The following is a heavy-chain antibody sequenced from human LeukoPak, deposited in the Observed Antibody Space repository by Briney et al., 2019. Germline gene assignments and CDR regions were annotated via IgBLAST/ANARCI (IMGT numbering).Heavy chain of an antibody. D-gene: IGHD2-21*02. Sequence: ASVKVSCKASGYTFSVYHMHWVRQAPGQGLEWMGWINPNSGGTNYAQNLQGRVTMTRDTSISTAHMELSSLRSDDTAVYYCGLVTSGNWWFDPWGQGTLVTVSS. J-gene: IGHJ5*02. V-gene: IGHV1-2*02. CDR1: GYTFSVYH. CDR2: INPNSGGT. CDR3: GLVTSGNWWFDP.